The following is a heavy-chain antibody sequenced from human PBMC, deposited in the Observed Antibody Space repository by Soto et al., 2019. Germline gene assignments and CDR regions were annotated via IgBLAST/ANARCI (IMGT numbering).Heavy chain of an antibody. V-gene: IGHV4-34*01. CDR3: ATSAGTGRYFDY. D-gene: IGHD6-13*01. CDR2: INHSGST. J-gene: IGHJ4*02. Sequence: SETLSLTCAVYGGSFCGYYWSWIRQPPGKGLEWIGEINHSGSTNYNPSLKSRVTISVDTSKNQFSLKLSSVTAADTAVYYCATSAGTGRYFDYWGQGTLVT. CDR1: GGSFCGYY.